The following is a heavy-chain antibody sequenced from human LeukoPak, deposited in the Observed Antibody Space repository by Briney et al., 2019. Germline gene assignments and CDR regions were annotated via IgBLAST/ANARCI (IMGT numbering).Heavy chain of an antibody. CDR3: AKDVDTAMVTGGMDV. Sequence: GRSLRLSCAASGFTFDDYARHWVRQAPGKGLEWVSGISWNSGSIGYADSVKGRFTISRDNAKNSLYLQMNSLRAEDTALYYCAKDVDTAMVTGGMDVWGQGTTVTVSS. D-gene: IGHD5-18*01. V-gene: IGHV3-9*01. CDR2: ISWNSGSI. CDR1: GFTFDDYA. J-gene: IGHJ6*02.